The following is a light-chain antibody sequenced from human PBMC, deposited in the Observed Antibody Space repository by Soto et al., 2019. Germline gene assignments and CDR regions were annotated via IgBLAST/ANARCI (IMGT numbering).Light chain of an antibody. Sequence: EIVVTQSPATLSVSPGERVTLSCRASQSVSSSLAWYQQRPGQAPRLLIYDASNRATGIPDRFSGSGSGTDFTLTICRLEPEDFAVDYCQQYVTSPLTFGGGTKVDIK. J-gene: IGKJ4*01. CDR1: QSVSSS. CDR3: QQYVTSPLT. CDR2: DAS. V-gene: IGKV3-20*01.